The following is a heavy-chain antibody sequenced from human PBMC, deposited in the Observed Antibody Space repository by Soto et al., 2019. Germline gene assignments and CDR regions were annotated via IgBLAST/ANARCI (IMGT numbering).Heavy chain of an antibody. V-gene: IGHV1-46*01. CDR1: VYTFTSYY. CDR3: ARVHYYYGMDV. Sequence: XSVKVSCKASVYTFTSYYMHWVRQAPGQGLEWMGIINPSGGSTSYAQKFQGRVTMTRDTSTSTVYMELSSLRSEDTAVYYCARVHYYYGMDVWGQGTTVTVSS. J-gene: IGHJ6*02. CDR2: INPSGGST.